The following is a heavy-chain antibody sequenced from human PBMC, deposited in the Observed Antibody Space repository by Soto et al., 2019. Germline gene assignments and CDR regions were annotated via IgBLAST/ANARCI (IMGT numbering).Heavy chain of an antibody. D-gene: IGHD6-13*01. CDR2: IIPILGIA. V-gene: IGHV1-69*04. CDR3: ARDRGIAAAGTFDY. CDR1: GYTFTNYG. J-gene: IGHJ4*02. Sequence: GASVKVSCKASGYTFTNYGISWVRQAPGQGLEWMGRIIPILGIANYAQKFQGRVTITADKSTSTAYMELSSLRSEDTAVYYCARDRGIAAAGTFDYWGQGTLVTVSS.